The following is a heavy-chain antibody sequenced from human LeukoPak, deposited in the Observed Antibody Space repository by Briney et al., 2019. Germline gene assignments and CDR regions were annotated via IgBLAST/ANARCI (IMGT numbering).Heavy chain of an antibody. D-gene: IGHD5-18*01. CDR1: GFTFSNYA. CDR2: INDRGIAT. V-gene: IGHV3-23*01. J-gene: IGHJ6*03. CDR3: AKGLKTAVGPYKGYHYYMDV. Sequence: PGGSLRLSCAASGFTFSNYAMSWVRQAPGKGLEWVSTINDRGIATYYADSVKGRFTISRDNSKNTLSLQVRSLRAADTAIYYWAKGLKTAVGPYKGYHYYMDVWGKGTTVTVSS.